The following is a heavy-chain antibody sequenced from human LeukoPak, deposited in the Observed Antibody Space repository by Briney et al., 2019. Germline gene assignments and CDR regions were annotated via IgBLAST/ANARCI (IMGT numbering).Heavy chain of an antibody. J-gene: IGHJ3*02. CDR3: ANSGYSRLRNDAFDI. CDR2: ISGSGGST. D-gene: IGHD3-22*01. V-gene: IGHV3-23*01. CDR1: GFTFSSYA. Sequence: GGSLRLSCAASGFTFSSYAMSWVRQAPGKGLEWVSAISGSGGSTYYADSVKGRFTISRDNSKNTLYLQMNSLRAEDTAVYYCANSGYSRLRNDAFDIWGQGTMVTVSS.